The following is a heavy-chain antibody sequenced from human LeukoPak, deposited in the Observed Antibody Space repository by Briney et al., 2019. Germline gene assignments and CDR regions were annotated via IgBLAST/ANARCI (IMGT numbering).Heavy chain of an antibody. Sequence: SETLSLPCAVFGGSFSSYYSSWIRHPPGKGLGWIGEINHSGYTSYNPSLKSRVTLSVDTSKHQFSLKLTSVTAADTAVYYCARCCLQRDGDNGGGDYWGQGTLVSVFS. CDR2: INHSGYT. CDR1: GGSFSSYY. V-gene: IGHV4-34*01. D-gene: IGHD4-17*01. CDR3: ARCCLQRDGDNGGGDY. J-gene: IGHJ4*02.